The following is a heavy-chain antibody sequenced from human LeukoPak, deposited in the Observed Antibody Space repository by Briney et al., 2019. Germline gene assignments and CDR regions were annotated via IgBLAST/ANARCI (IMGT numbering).Heavy chain of an antibody. V-gene: IGHV4-59*01. J-gene: IGHJ4*02. CDR2: IYYSGST. D-gene: IGHD3-22*01. CDR3: ARAIGDYYDSSGYFFDY. CDR1: GGSISSYY. Sequence: SETLSLTCTVSGGSISSYYWSWIRQPPGKGLEWIGYIYYSGSTNYNPSLKSRVTISVDTSKNQFSLKLSSVTAADTAVSYCARAIGDYYDSSGYFFDYWGQGTLVTVSS.